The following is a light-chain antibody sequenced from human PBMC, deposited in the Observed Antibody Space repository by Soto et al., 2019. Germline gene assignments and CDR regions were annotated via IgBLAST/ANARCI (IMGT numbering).Light chain of an antibody. CDR3: QQYGDWPGA. J-gene: IGKJ4*01. V-gene: IGKV3-11*01. CDR1: QSVGSS. Sequence: EIVLTQSPGTLSLSPGERATLSCRASQSVGSSLAWYQQRPGQAPRLLIYDASNRATGIPARFSGSGSGTEFSLTISSLQSEDFAVYSCQQYGDWPGAFGGGTKVVIK. CDR2: DAS.